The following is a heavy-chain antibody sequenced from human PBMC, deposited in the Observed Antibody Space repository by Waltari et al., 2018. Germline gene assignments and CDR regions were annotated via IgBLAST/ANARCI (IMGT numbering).Heavy chain of an antibody. J-gene: IGHJ4*02. V-gene: IGHV4-38-2*02. D-gene: IGHD1-26*01. CDR3: TREEGGATDY. CDR1: GYSLSSGYY. Sequence: QVQLQESGPGLVKPSATLSLTCAVSGYSLSSGYYWGWIRQPPGKGLEWIGTIYHSGRTFYNPSLKSRVTLSVDTSKNQFSLKLSSVTAADTAVYYCTREEGGATDYWGQGTLVTVSS. CDR2: IYHSGRT.